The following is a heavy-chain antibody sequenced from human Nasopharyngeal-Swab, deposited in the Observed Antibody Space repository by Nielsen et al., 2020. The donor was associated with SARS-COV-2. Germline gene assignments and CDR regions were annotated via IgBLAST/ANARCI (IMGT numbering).Heavy chain of an antibody. CDR2: TNAGNGNT. Sequence: ASVKVSCKASGCTFTSYAMNWVRQAPGQRLEWMGWTNAGNGNTKYSQKFQGRVTITSDTSASTAYMELSSLRSEDTAVYYCARWRVGGSYSGYYYYMDVWGKGTTVTVSS. J-gene: IGHJ6*03. CDR3: ARWRVGGSYSGYYYYMDV. D-gene: IGHD1-26*01. V-gene: IGHV1-3*01. CDR1: GCTFTSYA.